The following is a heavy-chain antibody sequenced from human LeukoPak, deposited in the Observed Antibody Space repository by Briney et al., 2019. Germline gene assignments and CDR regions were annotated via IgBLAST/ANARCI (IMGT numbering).Heavy chain of an antibody. Sequence: ASVKVSCKASGYTSTSYDINWVRQATGQGLEWMGWMNPNSGNTGYAQKFQGRVTMTRNTSISTAYMELSSLRSEDTAVYYCAMLHFDGSGSFVGFDYWGQGTLVTVSS. CDR3: AMLHFDGSGSFVGFDY. J-gene: IGHJ4*02. CDR2: MNPNSGNT. V-gene: IGHV1-8*01. CDR1: GYTSTSYD. D-gene: IGHD3-10*01.